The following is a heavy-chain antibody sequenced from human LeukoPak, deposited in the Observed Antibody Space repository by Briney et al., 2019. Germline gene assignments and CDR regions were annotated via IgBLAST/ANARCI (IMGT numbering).Heavy chain of an antibody. CDR3: ARGWELLYGLDV. Sequence: PSETLSLTRTVSGGSISSGTYYWGGIRQPPGKGLEGIGTIYYSGSGSTYYNPSLKSRVTISVDTSKNQFSLKLSSVTAAATAVYYCARGWELLYGLDVWGQGTTVTVSS. J-gene: IGHJ6*02. D-gene: IGHD1-26*01. V-gene: IGHV4-39*07. CDR1: GGSISSGTYY. CDR2: IYYSGSGST.